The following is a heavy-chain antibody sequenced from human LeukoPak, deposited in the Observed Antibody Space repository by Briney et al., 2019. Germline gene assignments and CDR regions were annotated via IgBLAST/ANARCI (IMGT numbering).Heavy chain of an antibody. D-gene: IGHD3-22*01. J-gene: IGHJ6*03. CDR2: IYYSGST. CDR1: GGSFSGYY. CDR3: ARRDVYYYDSRGYYGGLKGYYSHYYMDV. Sequence: SETLSLTCAVYGGSFSGYYWSWIRQPPGKGLEWIGYIYYSGSTNYNPSLKSRVTISVDTSKNQFSLKLSSVTAADTAMYYCARRDVYYYDSRGYYGGLKGYYSHYYMDVWGKGTTVTISS. V-gene: IGHV4-59*12.